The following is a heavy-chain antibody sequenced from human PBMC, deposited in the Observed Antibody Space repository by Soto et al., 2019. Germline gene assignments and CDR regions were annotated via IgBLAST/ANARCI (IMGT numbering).Heavy chain of an antibody. CDR2: ISYDGNNR. D-gene: IGHD6-19*01. CDR3: ATHTSGWYFDY. J-gene: IGHJ4*02. Sequence: QVQLVESGGGVVQPGKSLRLSCAASGFTFSYYTMHWVRQAPGQGLEWVAVISYDGNNRYYADSVKGRFTISSDSCKNTVYLDISRLRAEDAAVYYCATHTSGWYFDYWGQGTLVTVSS. V-gene: IGHV3-30-3*01. CDR1: GFTFSYYT.